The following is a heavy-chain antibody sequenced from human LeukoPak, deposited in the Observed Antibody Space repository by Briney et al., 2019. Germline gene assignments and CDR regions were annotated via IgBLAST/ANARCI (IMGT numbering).Heavy chain of an antibody. D-gene: IGHD3-9*01. V-gene: IGHV3-11*03. J-gene: IGHJ3*02. CDR3: ATNYDILTGSPKDDAFDI. CDR1: GFTFSDYY. CDR2: ISSSSSYT. Sequence: RGSLRLSCAASGFTFSDYYMSWIRQAPGKGLEWVSYISSSSSYTNYADSVKGRFTISRDNAKNSLYLQMNSLRAEDTAVYYCATNYDILTGSPKDDAFDIWGQGTMVTVSS.